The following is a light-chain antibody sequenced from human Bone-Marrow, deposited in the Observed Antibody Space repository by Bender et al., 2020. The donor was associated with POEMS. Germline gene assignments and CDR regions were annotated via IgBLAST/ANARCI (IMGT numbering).Light chain of an antibody. CDR3: QVWDSTTDQYL. Sequence: SYVLTQPPSVSVAPGKTARITCGGTNIGTKSVHWYQQMPGPAPVLFIYDDTDRPSGIPERFSGSNSGNTATLTISWVEAGDEADYYCQVWDSTTDQYLFGTGTKVTVL. CDR1: NIGTKS. V-gene: IGLV3-21*03. CDR2: DDT. J-gene: IGLJ1*01.